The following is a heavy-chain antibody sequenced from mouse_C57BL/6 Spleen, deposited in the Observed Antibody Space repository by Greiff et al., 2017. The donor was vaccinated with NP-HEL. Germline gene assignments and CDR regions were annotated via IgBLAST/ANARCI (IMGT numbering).Heavy chain of an antibody. Sequence: QVQLQQPGAELVRPGSSVKLSCKASGYTFTSYWMHWVKQRPIQGLEWIGNIDPSDSETHYNQKFKDKATFTVDKSSSTAYMQLSRLTSEDSAVYYCARGVTTVGGKTYAMDYWGQGTSVTVSS. CDR2: IDPSDSET. CDR1: GYTFTSYW. D-gene: IGHD1-1*01. CDR3: ARGVTTVGGKTYAMDY. V-gene: IGHV1-52*01. J-gene: IGHJ4*01.